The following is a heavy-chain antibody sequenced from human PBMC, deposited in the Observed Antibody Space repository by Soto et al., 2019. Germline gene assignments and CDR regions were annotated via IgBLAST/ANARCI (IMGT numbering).Heavy chain of an antibody. D-gene: IGHD3-16*01. CDR3: VRGFGLSHFDY. V-gene: IGHV4-39*01. Sequence: QVHVQESGPGLVRPSETLSLTCTVSGGSISSRDSYWGWIRQPPGKGLEWIGSFHYSGSSYYIPSLKGRRTMSVAPSNSQLSVRVTSVTAPDTAVYYCVRGFGLSHFDYWGQRTPVTVSS. CDR1: GGSISSRDSY. J-gene: IGHJ4*02. CDR2: FHYSGSS.